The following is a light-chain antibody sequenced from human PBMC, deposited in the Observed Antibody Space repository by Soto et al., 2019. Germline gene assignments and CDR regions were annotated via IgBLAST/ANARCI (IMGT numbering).Light chain of an antibody. CDR3: KKDGSSPWT. Sequence: ERVLTSVVDTSSLKKGERATLSWRDSQSVSSSYFAWYQQRFGQAPRLLIYGASSRATGIPDRFSGRGSGTDFTLTISRLEHEDFAVYYCKKDGSSPWTFGQGTKVDIK. V-gene: IGKV3-20*01. J-gene: IGKJ1*01. CDR2: GAS. CDR1: QSVSSSY.